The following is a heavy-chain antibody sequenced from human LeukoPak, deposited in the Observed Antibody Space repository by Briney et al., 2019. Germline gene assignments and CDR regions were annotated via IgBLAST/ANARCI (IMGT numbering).Heavy chain of an antibody. CDR2: IYYSGST. CDR1: GGSMSGYS. CDR3: ARGYDYGDYKWFDP. D-gene: IGHD4-17*01. Sequence: SETLSLTCSASGGSMSGYSWSWFRQPPGKGPEYVGYIYYSGSTNYNPSLKSRVTMSLDTSKNHPSLNLISVTAADTAVYYCARGYDYGDYKWFDPWGQGTLVTVSS. J-gene: IGHJ5*02. V-gene: IGHV4-59*12.